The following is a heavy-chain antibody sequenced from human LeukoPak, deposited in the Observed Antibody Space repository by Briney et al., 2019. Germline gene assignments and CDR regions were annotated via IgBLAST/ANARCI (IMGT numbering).Heavy chain of an antibody. V-gene: IGHV3-20*01. CDR1: GYTFDDYG. CDR3: PRAGYDILTGSQGWFDP. Sequence: GGSLRLSCAASGYTFDDYGMSWVRQAPGKGLELVSGIKWKCGGTRYADSVKGRFTLSRDNAKNPLYLQMKRLRAEDTVFYHWPRAGYDILTGSQGWFDPWGQGTLVTVSS. J-gene: IGHJ5*02. CDR2: IKWKCGGT. D-gene: IGHD3-9*01.